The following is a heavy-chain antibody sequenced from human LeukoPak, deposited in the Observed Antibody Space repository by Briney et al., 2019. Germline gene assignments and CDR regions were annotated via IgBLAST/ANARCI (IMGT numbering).Heavy chain of an antibody. D-gene: IGHD1-1*01. Sequence: GGSLRLSCAASGFTFSAYTMNWVRQPPGKGLEWVSYIRSSGSYIYYADSVKGRFTISRDKHSLYQQMDSLRAEHTAVYDCARDSRQWVDQLPYGWFDPWGQGTLVTVSP. V-gene: IGHV3-21*01. CDR3: ARDSRQWVDQLPYGWFDP. J-gene: IGHJ5*02. CDR1: GFTFSAYT. CDR2: IRSSGSYI.